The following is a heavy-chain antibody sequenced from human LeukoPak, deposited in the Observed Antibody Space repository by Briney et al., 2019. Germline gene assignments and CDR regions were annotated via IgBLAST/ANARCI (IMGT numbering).Heavy chain of an antibody. Sequence: GGSLRLSCAASGFTFDDYGMSWVRQAPGKGLEWVSGINWNGGSTGYADSVKGRFTISRDNAKNSLYLQMNSLRAEDTALYYCARDKEYSSSWYYYYYYMDVWGKGTTVTVSS. CDR1: GFTFDDYG. CDR3: ARDKEYSSSWYYYYYYMDV. D-gene: IGHD6-13*01. CDR2: INWNGGST. V-gene: IGHV3-20*04. J-gene: IGHJ6*03.